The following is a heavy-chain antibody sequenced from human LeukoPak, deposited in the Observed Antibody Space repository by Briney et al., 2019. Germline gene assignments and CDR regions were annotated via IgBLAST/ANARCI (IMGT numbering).Heavy chain of an antibody. V-gene: IGHV4-31*03. Sequence: SQTLSPTCTVSGGSISSGGYYWSWIRQHPGKSLEWIGYIYYSGSTYYNPSLKSRVTISVDTSKSQFSLNLMSVTAADTAVYYCVAGDVAAAGGVDYWGQGTLVTVSS. J-gene: IGHJ4*02. CDR2: IYYSGST. CDR1: GGSISSGGYY. CDR3: VAGDVAAAGGVDY. D-gene: IGHD2-8*02.